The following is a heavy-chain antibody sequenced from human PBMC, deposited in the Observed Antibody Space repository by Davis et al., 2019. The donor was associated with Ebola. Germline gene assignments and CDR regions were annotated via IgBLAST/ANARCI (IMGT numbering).Heavy chain of an antibody. CDR1: GFTFSSYS. Sequence: PGGSLRLSCAASGFTFSSYSMNWVRQAPGKGLEWVSSISSSSSYIYYADSVKGRFTISRDNAKNSLYLQMNSLRAEDTAVYYCARGTIAATLKFDYWGQGTLVTVSS. CDR3: ARGTIAATLKFDY. V-gene: IGHV3-21*01. D-gene: IGHD2-15*01. CDR2: ISSSSSYI. J-gene: IGHJ4*02.